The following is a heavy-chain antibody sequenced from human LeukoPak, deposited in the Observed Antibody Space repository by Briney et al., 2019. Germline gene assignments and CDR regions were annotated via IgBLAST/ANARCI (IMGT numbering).Heavy chain of an antibody. CDR1: GGSISSYY. Sequence: SETLSFTCTVSGGSISSYYWSWIRQPPGKGLEWIGYIYYSGSTNYNPSLKSRVTISVDTSKSQFSLKLSSVTAADTAVYYCARVLRAGYSYGGLDYWGQGTLVTVSS. D-gene: IGHD5-18*01. CDR2: IYYSGST. V-gene: IGHV4-59*01. J-gene: IGHJ4*02. CDR3: ARVLRAGYSYGGLDY.